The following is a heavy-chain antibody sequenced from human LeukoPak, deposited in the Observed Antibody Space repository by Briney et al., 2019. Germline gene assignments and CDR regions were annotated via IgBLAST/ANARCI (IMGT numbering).Heavy chain of an antibody. CDR3: ARDSTVTTNFDY. J-gene: IGHJ4*02. D-gene: IGHD4-17*01. CDR1: GFTFSSYS. V-gene: IGHV3-48*04. CDR2: ISSSSSIM. Sequence: GGSLRLSCAASGFTFSSYSMNWVRQAPGKGLEWVSYISSSSSIMYYADSVKGRFTISRDNAKNSLYLQMNSLRAEDTAVYYCARDSTVTTNFDYWGQGTLVTVSS.